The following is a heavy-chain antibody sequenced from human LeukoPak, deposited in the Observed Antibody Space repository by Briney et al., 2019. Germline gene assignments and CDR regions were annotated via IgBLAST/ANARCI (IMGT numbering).Heavy chain of an antibody. V-gene: IGHV3-21*01. CDR3: AREATMLPIDY. J-gene: IGHJ4*02. CDR1: GFTFSTYS. Sequence: GGSLRLSCVASGFTFSTYSMNWVRQAPGKGLEWVSSISSSGNYIYYADSVKGRFTISRDNPKRSLYLQMNSLRADDTAVYYCAREATMLPIDYWGQGTLVTVSS. D-gene: IGHD3-10*01. CDR2: ISSSGNYI.